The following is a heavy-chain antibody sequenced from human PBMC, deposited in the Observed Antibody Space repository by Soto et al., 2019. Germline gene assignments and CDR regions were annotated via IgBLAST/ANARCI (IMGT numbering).Heavy chain of an antibody. J-gene: IGHJ5*02. CDR1: GGSFSTSS. V-gene: IGHV1-69*01. CDR2: IIPIFSKT. CDR3: ARDVVRSTGGAS. Sequence: QVQLVQSGAQVTEPGTSVKVSCRASGGSFSTSSFVWVRQGPGQGLEWMGGIIPIFSKTNVAPKFQDRITFTVDESTRTGYMELSSLRSEDTAIYYCARDVVRSTGGASWGQGTLVTVSS. D-gene: IGHD7-27*01.